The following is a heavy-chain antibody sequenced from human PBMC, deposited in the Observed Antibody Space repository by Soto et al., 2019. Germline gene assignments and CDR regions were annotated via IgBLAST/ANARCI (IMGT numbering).Heavy chain of an antibody. V-gene: IGHV3-23*01. D-gene: IGHD6-6*01. CDR2: ISGSGGST. CDR1: GFTFGDYT. CDR3: ATKRYSSSSLDY. Sequence: GGSLRLSCTGSGFTFGDYTMNWFRQAPGKGLEWVSAISGSGGSTYYADSVKGRFTISRDNSKNTLYLQMNSLRAEDTAVYYCATKRYSSSSLDYWGQGTLVTVSS. J-gene: IGHJ4*02.